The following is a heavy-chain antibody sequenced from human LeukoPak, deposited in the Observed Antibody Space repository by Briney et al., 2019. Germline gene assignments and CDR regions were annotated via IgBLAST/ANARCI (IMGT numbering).Heavy chain of an antibody. Sequence: GGSLRLSCAASGFTFSTYNMVWVRQAPGKGLEWVSVIYSGGSTYYADSVKGRFTISRDNSKNTLYLQMNSLRAEDTAVYYCARGYLFYYMDVWGKGTTVTVSS. CDR3: ARGYLFYYMDV. D-gene: IGHD2-2*02. V-gene: IGHV3-53*01. CDR1: GFTFSTYN. CDR2: IYSGGST. J-gene: IGHJ6*03.